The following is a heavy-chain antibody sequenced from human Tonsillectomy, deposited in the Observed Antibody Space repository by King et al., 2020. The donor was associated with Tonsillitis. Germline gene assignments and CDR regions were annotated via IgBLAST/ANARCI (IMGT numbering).Heavy chain of an antibody. D-gene: IGHD6-13*01. CDR1: GFTFSSYW. J-gene: IGHJ4*02. CDR3: ARDQRQQLEGRSDY. Sequence: VQLVESGGGLVQPGGSLRLSCAASGFTFSSYWMSWVRQAPGKGLEWVANIKQDGSEKYYVDSVKGRFTISRDNAKNSLYLQMNSLRAEDTAVYYCARDQRQQLEGRSDYWGQGTLVTVSS. V-gene: IGHV3-7*01. CDR2: IKQDGSEK.